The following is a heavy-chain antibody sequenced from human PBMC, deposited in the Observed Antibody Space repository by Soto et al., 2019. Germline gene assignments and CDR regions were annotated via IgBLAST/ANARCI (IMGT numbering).Heavy chain of an antibody. D-gene: IGHD3-3*01. V-gene: IGHV3-21*01. CDR1: GFTFSNYA. CDR2: ISSSSSYI. J-gene: IGHJ5*02. Sequence: EVQLVESGGGLVKPGGSLRLSCAASGFTFSNYAMNWVRQAPGKGLEWVSSISSSSSYIYYADSVKGRFTISRDNAKNSIYLQMNSLRAEDTAVYYCAREPTINYDFWTVNWFDPWGQGTLVTVSS. CDR3: AREPTINYDFWTVNWFDP.